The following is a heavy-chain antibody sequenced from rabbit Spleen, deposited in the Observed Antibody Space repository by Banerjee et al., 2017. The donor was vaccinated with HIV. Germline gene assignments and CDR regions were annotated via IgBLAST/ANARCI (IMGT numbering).Heavy chain of an antibody. Sequence: QEQLEESGGDLVKPEGSLTLTCTASGFSFSSGYWICWVRQAPGKGLEWIACIYAGSSGSTYYASWAKGRFTISKTSSTTVTLQMTSLTAADTATYFCARDLAGVIGWNFYLWGPGTLVTVS. CDR3: ARDLAGVIGWNFYL. V-gene: IGHV1S45*01. D-gene: IGHD4-1*01. CDR1: GFSFSSGYW. J-gene: IGHJ4*01. CDR2: IYAGSSGST.